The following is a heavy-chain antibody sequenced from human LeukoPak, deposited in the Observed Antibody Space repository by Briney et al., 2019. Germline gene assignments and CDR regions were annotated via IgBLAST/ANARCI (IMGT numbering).Heavy chain of an antibody. V-gene: IGHV4-59*08. CDR2: IYYTGST. D-gene: IGHD1/OR15-1a*01. Sequence: SETLSLTCTVSGGSISSYYWSWIRQPPGKGLDWIGYIYYTGSTNYNPSLKSRVTISLDTSKNQFSLKLSSMTAADTAVYYCARQRVNKWNNLWSFDYWGQGTLVTVSS. J-gene: IGHJ4*02. CDR1: GGSISSYY. CDR3: ARQRVNKWNNLWSFDY.